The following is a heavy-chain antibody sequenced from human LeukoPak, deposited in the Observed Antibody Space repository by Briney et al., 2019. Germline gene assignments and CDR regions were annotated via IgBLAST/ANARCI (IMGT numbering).Heavy chain of an antibody. CDR1: GFMFSDYG. V-gene: IGHV3-33*01. CDR3: ARDLVGGVYDNEEGDDY. D-gene: IGHD3-22*01. Sequence: PGRSLRLSCAASGFMFSDYGMHWVRQAPGKGLEWVAAIWYDGSNIFYADSVKGRFTISRDNAKNSLYLQMNSLRAEDTAVYYCARDLVGGVYDNEEGDDYWGQGTLVTVSS. CDR2: IWYDGSNI. J-gene: IGHJ4*02.